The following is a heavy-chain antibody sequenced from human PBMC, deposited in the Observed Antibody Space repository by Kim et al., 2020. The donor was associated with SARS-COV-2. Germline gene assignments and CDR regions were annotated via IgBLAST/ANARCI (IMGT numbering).Heavy chain of an antibody. V-gene: IGHV4-38-2*02. CDR2: IYHSGST. D-gene: IGHD3-9*01. J-gene: IGHJ2*01. Sequence: SETLSLTCTVSGYSISSGYYWGWIRQPPGKGLEWIGSIYHSGSTYYNPSLKSRVTISVDTSKNQFSLKLSSVTAADTAVYYCARVDGDQESDWYFDLWGRGWYFDLWGRGTLVTVSS. CDR1: GYSISSGYY. CDR3: ARVDGDQESDWYFDLWGRGWYFDL.